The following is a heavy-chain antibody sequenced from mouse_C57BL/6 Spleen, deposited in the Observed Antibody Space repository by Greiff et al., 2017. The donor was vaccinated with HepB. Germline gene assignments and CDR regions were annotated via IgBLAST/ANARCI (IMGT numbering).Heavy chain of an antibody. J-gene: IGHJ2*01. CDR2: INPSSGYT. CDR3: ARSSYYSNYFDY. CDR1: GYTFTSYT. Sequence: VKLQESGAELARPGASVKMSCKASGYTFTSYTMHWVKQRPGQGLEWIGYINPSSGYTKYNQKFKDKATLTADKSSSTAYMQLSSLTSEDSAVYYCARSSYYSNYFDYWGQGTTLTVSS. D-gene: IGHD2-5*01. V-gene: IGHV1-4*01.